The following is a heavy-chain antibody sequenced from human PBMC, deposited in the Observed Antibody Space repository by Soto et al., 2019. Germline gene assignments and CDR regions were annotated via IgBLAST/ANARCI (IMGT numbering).Heavy chain of an antibody. CDR1: GFTVSSNY. Sequence: GGSLRLSCAASGFTVSSNYMSWVRQAPGKGLEWVSSISSSSSYIYYADSVKGRFTISRDNAKNSLYLQMNSLRAEDTAVYYCARGLRLRGMDVWGQGTTVTVSS. CDR3: ARGLRLRGMDV. J-gene: IGHJ6*02. V-gene: IGHV3-21*01. D-gene: IGHD5-12*01. CDR2: ISSSSSYI.